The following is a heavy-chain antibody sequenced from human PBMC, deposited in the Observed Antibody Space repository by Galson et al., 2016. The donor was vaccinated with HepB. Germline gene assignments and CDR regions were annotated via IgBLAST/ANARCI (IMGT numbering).Heavy chain of an antibody. CDR2: TSGNADIT. J-gene: IGHJ5*02. CDR3: VRVVNGSYYT. CDR1: GFIFSAYA. Sequence: SLRLSCAASGFIFSAYAMHWVRQAPGTGLECVSATSGNADITLYVDSVKGRFTTSKDFSKSTLYLQMSSLRVEDTAVYYCVRVVNGSYYTWGQGTLVNVSS. V-gene: IGHV3-64D*06. D-gene: IGHD1-26*01.